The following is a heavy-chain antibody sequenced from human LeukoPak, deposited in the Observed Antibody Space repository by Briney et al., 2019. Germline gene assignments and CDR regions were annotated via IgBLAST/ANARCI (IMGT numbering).Heavy chain of an antibody. CDR2: IYYSGST. D-gene: IGHD5-12*01. J-gene: IGHJ3*02. CDR3: ARPLGQYSGYARRVLHAFDI. Sequence: SETLSLTCTVSGGSISSSSYYWGWIRQPPGKGLEWIGSIYYSGSTYYNPSLKSRVTISVDTSKNQFSLKLSSVTAADTAVYYCARPLGQYSGYARRVLHAFDIWGQGTMVTVSS. V-gene: IGHV4-39*07. CDR1: GGSISSSSYY.